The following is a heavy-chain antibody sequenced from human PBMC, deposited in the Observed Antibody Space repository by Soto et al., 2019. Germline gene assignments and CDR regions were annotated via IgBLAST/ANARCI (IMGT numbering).Heavy chain of an antibody. CDR2: IYHSGST. J-gene: IGHJ4*02. V-gene: IGHV4-30-2*01. D-gene: IGHD3-16*01. Sequence: SETLSLTCAVSGGSISSGGYSWSWIRQPPGKGLEGIGYIYHSGSTYYNPSLKSRVTISVDRSKNQFSLKLSSVTAADTAVYYCARHNYFSGCTYLDYWGQGTLVTVSS. CDR1: GGSISSGGYS. CDR3: ARHNYFSGCTYLDY.